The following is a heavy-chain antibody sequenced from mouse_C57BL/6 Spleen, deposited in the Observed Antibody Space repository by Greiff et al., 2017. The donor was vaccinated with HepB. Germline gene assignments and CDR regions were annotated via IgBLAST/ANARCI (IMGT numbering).Heavy chain of an antibody. CDR1: GFTFSSYG. J-gene: IGHJ3*01. V-gene: IGHV5-6*01. Sequence: EVQGVESGGDLVKPGGSLKLSCAASGFTFSSYGMSWVRQTPDKRLEWVATISSGGSYTYYPDSVKGRFTISRDNAKNTLYLQMSSLKSEDTAMYYCAAAQVQAWFAYWGQGTLVTVSA. CDR3: AAAQVQAWFAY. CDR2: ISSGGSYT. D-gene: IGHD3-2*02.